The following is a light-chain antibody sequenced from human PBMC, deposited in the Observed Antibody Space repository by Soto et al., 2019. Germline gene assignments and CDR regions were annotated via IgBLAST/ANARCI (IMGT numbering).Light chain of an antibody. J-gene: IGLJ3*02. V-gene: IGLV2-14*01. CDR2: EVS. CDR1: SSDIGYYNY. Sequence: QSALAQPASVSGSPGQSITISCSGTSSDIGYYNYVSWYQQHPSKAPKLVLYEVSNRPSGISNRFSGSKSGNTASLTISGLQAEDEGDYYCSSYRRNRDVVFGGGTQLTVL. CDR3: SSYRRNRDVV.